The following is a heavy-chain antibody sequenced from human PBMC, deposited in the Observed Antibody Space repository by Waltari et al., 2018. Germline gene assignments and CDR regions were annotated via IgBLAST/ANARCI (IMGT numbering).Heavy chain of an antibody. CDR1: GGSISSGSYY. Sequence: QVQLQESGPGLVKPSQTLSLTCTVSGGSISSGSYYWSWIRQPAGKGLEWIGRIYTSGSTNYNPSLKSRVTISVDTSKNQFSLKLSSVTAADTAVYYCAREFGGYYYYMDVWGKGTTVTVSS. J-gene: IGHJ6*03. CDR2: IYTSGST. CDR3: AREFGGYYYYMDV. D-gene: IGHD3-10*01. V-gene: IGHV4-61*02.